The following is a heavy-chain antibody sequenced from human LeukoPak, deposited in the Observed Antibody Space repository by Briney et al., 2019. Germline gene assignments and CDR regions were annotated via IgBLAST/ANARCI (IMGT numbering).Heavy chain of an antibody. D-gene: IGHD3-16*01. V-gene: IGHV3-7*02. CDR3: AAGIRSGGY. J-gene: IGHJ4*02. CDR1: GFTFSNYW. CDR2: IKHDGSEK. Sequence: GGSLRLSCAASGFTFSNYWMSWVSQAPGKGLEWVANIKHDGSEKYYVDSVKGRFTISRDNAKNSLSLQMNSLRAEDTAVYYCAAGIRSGGYWGQGTLVTVSS.